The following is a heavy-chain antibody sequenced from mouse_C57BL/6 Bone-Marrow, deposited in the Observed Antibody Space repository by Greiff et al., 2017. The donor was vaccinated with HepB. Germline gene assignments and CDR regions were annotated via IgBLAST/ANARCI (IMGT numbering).Heavy chain of an antibody. J-gene: IGHJ4*01. Sequence: QVQLQQPGAELVMPGASVKLSCKASGYTFTSYWMHWVKQRPGQGLEWIGEIDPSDSYTNYNQKFKGKSTLTVDKSSSTAYMQLSSLTSEDSAVYYCARALWGYYDAMDYWGQGTSVTVSS. CDR2: IDPSDSYT. D-gene: IGHD1-1*02. V-gene: IGHV1-69*01. CDR3: ARALWGYYDAMDY. CDR1: GYTFTSYW.